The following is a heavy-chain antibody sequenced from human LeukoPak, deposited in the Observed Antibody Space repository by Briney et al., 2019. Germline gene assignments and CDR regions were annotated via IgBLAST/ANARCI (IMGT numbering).Heavy chain of an antibody. V-gene: IGHV3-30-3*01. CDR2: ISYDGSNK. D-gene: IGHD5-18*01. J-gene: IGHJ4*02. CDR3: ASSLSYGPVGFDY. Sequence: GGSLRLSCAASGFTFSSYWMSWVRQAPGKGLEWVAVISYDGSNKYYADSVKGRFTISRDNPKNTLYLQMNSLRAEDTAVYYCASSLSYGPVGFDYWGQGTLVTVSS. CDR1: GFTFSSYW.